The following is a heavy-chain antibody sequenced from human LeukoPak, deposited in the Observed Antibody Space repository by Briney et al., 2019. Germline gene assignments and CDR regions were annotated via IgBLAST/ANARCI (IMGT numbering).Heavy chain of an antibody. CDR2: INPNSGGT. CDR1: GYTFTGYY. D-gene: IGHD4-17*01. Sequence: ASVKVSCKASGYTFTGYYMHWVRQAPGQGLEWMGWINPNSGGTNYAQKFQGRVTMTRDTSISTAYMELSRLRSDDTAVYYCARAAGDAYYYYGMDVWGQGTTVTVSS. V-gene: IGHV1-2*02. CDR3: ARAAGDAYYYYGMDV. J-gene: IGHJ6*02.